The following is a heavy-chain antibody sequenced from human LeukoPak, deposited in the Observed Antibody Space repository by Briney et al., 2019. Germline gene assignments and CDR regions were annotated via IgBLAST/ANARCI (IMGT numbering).Heavy chain of an antibody. CDR3: ASSPRGYDSSGYPDY. CDR2: IYYSGST. V-gene: IGHV4-39*01. D-gene: IGHD3-22*01. CDR1: GGSISSSSYY. J-gene: IGHJ4*02. Sequence: PSETLSLTCTVSGGSISSSSYYWGWIRQPPGKGLEWIGSIYYSGSTYYNPSLKSRVTISVDTSKNQFSLKLSSVTAADTAVYYCASSPRGYDSSGYPDYWGQGTLVTVSS.